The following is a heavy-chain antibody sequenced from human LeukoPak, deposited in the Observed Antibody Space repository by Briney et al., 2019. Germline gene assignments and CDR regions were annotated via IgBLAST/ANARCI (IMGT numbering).Heavy chain of an antibody. J-gene: IGHJ4*02. CDR3: AREGSRWVDFEF. Sequence: SETLTLTCTVPGDSISSHYWTWIRQPPGKVLQWIGYIHHSGSSNYNPSLRSRVTISLYLSKSQFSLKMTSVTAADTAVYYCAREGSRWVDFEFWGRGTLVTVSS. CDR2: IHHSGSS. V-gene: IGHV4-59*11. D-gene: IGHD1-26*01. CDR1: GDSISSHY.